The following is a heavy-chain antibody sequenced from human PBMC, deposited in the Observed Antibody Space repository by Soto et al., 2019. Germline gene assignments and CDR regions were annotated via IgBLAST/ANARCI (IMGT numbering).Heavy chain of an antibody. CDR3: AKGSVAGRHYFDY. D-gene: IGHD6-19*01. Sequence: GGSLRLSCAASGFTFSTYVMSWVRPAPGKGLEWVSAISGSGSSTYYAYSVKGRFTISRDNSKNTLYLQMNSLSAEDTAVYYCAKGSVAGRHYFDYWGQGTPVTVSS. V-gene: IGHV3-23*01. CDR2: ISGSGSST. J-gene: IGHJ4*02. CDR1: GFTFSTYV.